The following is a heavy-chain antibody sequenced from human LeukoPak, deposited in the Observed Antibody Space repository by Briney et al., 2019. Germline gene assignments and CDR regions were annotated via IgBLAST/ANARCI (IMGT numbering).Heavy chain of an antibody. CDR1: GGSISSYY. CDR3: ARVQSRLSWFDP. J-gene: IGHJ5*02. CDR2: IYYSGST. Sequence: SETLSLTCTVSGGSISSYYWSWIRQPPGKGLEWIGYIYYSGSTNYNPSLKSRVTISIDTSKNQFSLKLSSVTAADTAVYYCARVQSRLSWFDPWGQGTLVTVSS. V-gene: IGHV4-59*12.